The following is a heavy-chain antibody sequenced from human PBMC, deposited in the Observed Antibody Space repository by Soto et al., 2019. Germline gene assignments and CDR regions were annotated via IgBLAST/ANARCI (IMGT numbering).Heavy chain of an antibody. V-gene: IGHV3-11*01. CDR1: GFTFSDYY. CDR2: ISSSGSTI. Sequence: KTGGSLRLSCAASGFTFSDYYMSWIRQAPGKGLEWVSYISSSGSTIYYADSVKGRFTISRDNAKNSLYLQMNSLRAEDTAVYYCARCDYRGNPGAFDIWGQGTMVTVSS. CDR3: ARCDYRGNPGAFDI. D-gene: IGHD4-17*01. J-gene: IGHJ3*02.